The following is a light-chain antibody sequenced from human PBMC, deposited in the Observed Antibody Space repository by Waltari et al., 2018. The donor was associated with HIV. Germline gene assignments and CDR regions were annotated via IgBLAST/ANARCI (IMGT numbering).Light chain of an antibody. V-gene: IGLV1-51*01. CDR1: NSNIGGNS. CDR3: GTWDNRLGSWV. J-gene: IGLJ3*02. Sequence: QSAMTQPPSVSAAPGQSVVISCSGSNSNIGGNSVSWYQHVPGAAPKLLLYDNCERPSTLRSRFSGSKSGTSATLVISGLQAGDEGAYYCGTWDNRLGSWVFGGGTKLTVL. CDR2: DNC.